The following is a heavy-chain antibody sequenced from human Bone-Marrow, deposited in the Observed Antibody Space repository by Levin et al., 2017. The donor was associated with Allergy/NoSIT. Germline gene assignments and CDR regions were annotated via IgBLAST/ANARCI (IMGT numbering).Heavy chain of an antibody. CDR2: IYTSSIT. CDR1: GGSISGYY. D-gene: IGHD5-12*01. CDR3: AREFNGYNGYDRNFFYGLDV. V-gene: IGHV4-4*07. Sequence: SETLSHTCTVSGGSISGYYWSWIRQPAGKGLEWIGRIYTSSITNYNPSLKSRVTMSLDTSKNRFSLKLSSVTAADTAVFYCAREFNGYNGYDRNFFYGLDVWGQGTTVTVSS. J-gene: IGHJ6*02.